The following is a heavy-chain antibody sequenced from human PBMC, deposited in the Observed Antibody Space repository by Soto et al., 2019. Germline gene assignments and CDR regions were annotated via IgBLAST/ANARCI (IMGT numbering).Heavy chain of an antibody. CDR3: AKDFGGDYYYDSSGYYKAWDY. J-gene: IGHJ4*02. CDR1: GFTFSSYA. V-gene: IGHV3-23*01. CDR2: ISGSGGST. D-gene: IGHD3-22*01. Sequence: GGSLRVSCTASGFTFSSYAMSWVRQAPGKGLEWVSAISGSGGSTYYADSVKGRFTISRDNSKNTLYLQMNSLRAEDTAVYYCAKDFGGDYYYDSSGYYKAWDYWGQGTLVTVSS.